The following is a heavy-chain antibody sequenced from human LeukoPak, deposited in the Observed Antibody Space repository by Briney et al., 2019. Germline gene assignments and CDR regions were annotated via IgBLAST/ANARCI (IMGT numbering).Heavy chain of an antibody. V-gene: IGHV1-18*01. CDR3: ARPSESGGSVFDPLRLDV. Sequence: ASVKVPCKASGYTFTSYSINWVRQAPGQGLEWMGWISTYNGNTNYAQKLQGRVTMTTDTSTSTVYMEVSSLRSEDTAMYYCARPSESGGSVFDPLRLDVWGQGTTVTVSS. CDR1: GYTFTSYS. J-gene: IGHJ6*02. D-gene: IGHD3-9*01. CDR2: ISTYNGNT.